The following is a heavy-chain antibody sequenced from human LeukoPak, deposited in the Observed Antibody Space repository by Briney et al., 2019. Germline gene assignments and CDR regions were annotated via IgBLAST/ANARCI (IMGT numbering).Heavy chain of an antibody. CDR2: ISYDGSNK. J-gene: IGHJ4*02. D-gene: IGHD1-1*01. V-gene: IGHV3-30*04. CDR1: GFTFNNYA. CDR3: AKTGGHSGGDY. Sequence: GRSLRLSCAASGFTFNNYALHWVRQAPGKGLEWVAVISYDGSNKYYADSVKGRFTISRDNSKNTLYLQMNSLRAEDTAVYYCAKTGGHSGGDYWGQGTLVTVSS.